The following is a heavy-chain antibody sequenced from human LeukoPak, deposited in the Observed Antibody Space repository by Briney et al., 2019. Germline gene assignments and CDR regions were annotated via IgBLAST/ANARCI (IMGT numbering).Heavy chain of an antibody. V-gene: IGHV3-23*01. Sequence: GGSLRLSCAVSGSTLSNYGMSWVRQAAGKGLEWVAGISDSGGRTNYADSVKGRFTTSRDNPNTTLYLQMHSLRAEDTAVYFCAKRGVVIRVILVGFHKEAYYFASWGQGALVTVPS. CDR1: GSTLSNYG. D-gene: IGHD3-22*01. CDR2: ISDSGGRT. J-gene: IGHJ4*02. CDR3: AKRGVVIRVILVGFHKEAYYFAS.